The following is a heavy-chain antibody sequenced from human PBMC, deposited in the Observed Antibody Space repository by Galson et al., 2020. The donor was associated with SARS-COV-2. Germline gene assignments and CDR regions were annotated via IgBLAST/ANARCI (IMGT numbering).Heavy chain of an antibody. CDR1: GFTLSSYE. V-gene: IGHV3-48*03. D-gene: IGHD3-3*01. J-gene: IGHJ6*02. CDR3: ARDSRITIFGEHWSDYGMDV. CDR2: ISSSGSTI. Sequence: TGGSLRLSCAASGFTLSSYEMNWVRQAPGKGLEWVSYISSSGSTIYYADSVKGRFTISRDNAKNSLYLQMNSLRAEDTAVYYCARDSRITIFGEHWSDYGMDVWGQGTTVTVSS.